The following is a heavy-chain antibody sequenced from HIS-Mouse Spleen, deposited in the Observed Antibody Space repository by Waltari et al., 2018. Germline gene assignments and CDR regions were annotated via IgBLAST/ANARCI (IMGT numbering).Heavy chain of an antibody. CDR1: GFTFRSYG. CDR2: ISYDGSNK. J-gene: IGHJ4*02. V-gene: IGHV3-30*18. Sequence: QVQLVASGGGVVQPGRSLRLPCAASGFTFRSYGRHWVRQAPGKGLEWVAVISYDGSNKYYADSVKGRFTISRDNSKNTLYLQMNSLRAEDTAVYYCAKDKHHAFDYWGQGTLVTVSS. CDR3: AKDKHHAFDY.